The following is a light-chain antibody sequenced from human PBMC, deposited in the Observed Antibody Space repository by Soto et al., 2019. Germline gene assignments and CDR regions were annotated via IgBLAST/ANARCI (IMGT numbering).Light chain of an antibody. CDR3: QQYLMYWT. J-gene: IGKJ1*01. CDR1: QSMNIW. CDR2: QAS. Sequence: DIHMTPSPPTLSASVGDRVTITCRAIQSMNIWLAWYQQKPGKAPKLLIYQASILKSGVPSRFSGSGSGTEFTLTISSLQPDDFATYDCQQYLMYWTFGQGTKVEFK. V-gene: IGKV1-5*03.